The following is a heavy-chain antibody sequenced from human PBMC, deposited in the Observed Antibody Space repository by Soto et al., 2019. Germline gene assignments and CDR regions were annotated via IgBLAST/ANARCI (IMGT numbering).Heavy chain of an antibody. CDR3: ARRYGGNFDY. V-gene: IGHV4-59*01. CDR1: GGSINSYY. CDR2: IYYSGST. D-gene: IGHD1-26*01. Sequence: QVQLQESGPGLVKPSETLSLTCTVSGGSINSYYWSWIRQPPGKGLEWIGYIYYSGSTNYNPSLKSRVTISVDTSKNQFSLKLRSVTGADTDVYYCARRYGGNFDYWGQGTLVTVSS. J-gene: IGHJ4*02.